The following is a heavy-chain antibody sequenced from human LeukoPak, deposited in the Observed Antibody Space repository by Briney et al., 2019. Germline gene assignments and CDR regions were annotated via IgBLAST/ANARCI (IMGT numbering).Heavy chain of an antibody. J-gene: IGHJ4*02. V-gene: IGHV3-15*01. CDR2: IKSKTDGGTT. CDR1: GFTFSNAW. CDR3: TTDTVSSSWYVADY. D-gene: IGHD6-13*01. Sequence: PGGSLRLSCAASGFTFSNAWMSWVRQAPGKGLEWVGRIKSKTDGGTTDYAAPVKGRFTISRDDSKNTLYLQMNSLKTEDTAVYYCTTDTVSSSWYVADYWGQGTLVTVSS.